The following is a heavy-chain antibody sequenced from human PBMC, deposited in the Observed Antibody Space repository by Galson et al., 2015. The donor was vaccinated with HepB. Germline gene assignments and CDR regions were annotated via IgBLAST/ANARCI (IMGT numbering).Heavy chain of an antibody. Sequence: SLRLSCAASGFIFIDYAMTWVRQAPGKGLEWVSGIRGSGDSTYYADSVKGRFTISRDNSKNTLYLQMNSLRADDTAVYYCARTRFAAGCSPGKYWDQGTLVPVSS. CDR2: IRGSGDST. J-gene: IGHJ4*02. D-gene: IGHD1-14*01. CDR3: ARTRFAAGCSPGKY. V-gene: IGHV3-23*01. CDR1: GFIFIDYA.